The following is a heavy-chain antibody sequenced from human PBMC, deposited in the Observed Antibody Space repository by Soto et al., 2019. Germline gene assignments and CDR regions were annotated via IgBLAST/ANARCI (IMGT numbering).Heavy chain of an antibody. Sequence: GGSLRLSCAASGFTFSSYAMSWVRQAPGKGLEWVSAISGSGGSTYYADSVKGRFTISRDNSKNTLYLQMNSLRAEDTAVYYCAKDYCSSTSCHLYWFDPWGQGTLVTVSS. CDR1: GFTFSSYA. CDR2: ISGSGGST. J-gene: IGHJ5*02. CDR3: AKDYCSSTSCHLYWFDP. D-gene: IGHD2-2*01. V-gene: IGHV3-23*01.